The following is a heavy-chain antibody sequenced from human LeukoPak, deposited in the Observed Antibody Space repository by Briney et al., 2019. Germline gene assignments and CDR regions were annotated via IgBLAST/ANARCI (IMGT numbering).Heavy chain of an antibody. Sequence: GPLRLSCTASGFTFSTYAMSWVRQAPGKGLEWVSTISGSGGSTYYADSVKGRFTISRDNSKNTLYLQMNSLRAEDTAVYYCAKLRGATINAWYFDYWGQGTLVTVSS. CDR3: AKLRGATINAWYFDY. CDR1: GFTFSTYA. V-gene: IGHV3-23*01. J-gene: IGHJ4*02. CDR2: ISGSGGST. D-gene: IGHD5-12*01.